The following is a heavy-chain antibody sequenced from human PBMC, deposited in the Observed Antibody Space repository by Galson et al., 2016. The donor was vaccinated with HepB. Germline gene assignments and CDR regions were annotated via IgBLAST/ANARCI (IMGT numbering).Heavy chain of an antibody. CDR2: ISGSGQKT. CDR1: GFTFSSYA. V-gene: IGHV3-23*01. CDR3: ARVGPSGYFFDY. J-gene: IGHJ4*02. Sequence: SLRLSCAASGFTFSSYAMSWVRQAPGKGLEWISSISGSGQKTYYRDSVEGRFTSSRDNSKNTLYLQMNSLRAEDTATYFCARVGPSGYFFDYWGQGALVTVSS. D-gene: IGHD3-22*01.